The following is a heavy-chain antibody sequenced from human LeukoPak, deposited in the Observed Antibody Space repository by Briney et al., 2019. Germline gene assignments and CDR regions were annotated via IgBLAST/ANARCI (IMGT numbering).Heavy chain of an antibody. Sequence: PSETLSLTCTVSGXSISSSSYYWGWIRQPPGKGLEWIGSIYYSGSTYYNPSLKSRVTISVDTSKNQFSLKLSSVTAADTAVYYCARERFGELYLVYWGQGTLVTVSS. V-gene: IGHV4-39*02. CDR1: GXSISSSSYY. CDR2: IYYSGST. J-gene: IGHJ4*02. CDR3: ARERFGELYLVY. D-gene: IGHD3-10*01.